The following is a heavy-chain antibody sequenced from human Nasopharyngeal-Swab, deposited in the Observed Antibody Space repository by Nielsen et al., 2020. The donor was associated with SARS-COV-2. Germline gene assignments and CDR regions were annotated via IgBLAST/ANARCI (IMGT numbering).Heavy chain of an antibody. CDR3: ARQDSSAYYYVFNY. CDR2: IRYDGSDY. D-gene: IGHD3-22*01. CDR1: GFTFSSYA. J-gene: IGHJ4*02. Sequence: GESLKISCAASGFTFSSYAMNWVRRAPGKGLEWVAFIRYDGSDYYYADSVEGRFTISRDNSKNTLYLQLNSLRAEDTAVYYCARQDSSAYYYVFNYWGQGTLVTVSS. V-gene: IGHV3-30*02.